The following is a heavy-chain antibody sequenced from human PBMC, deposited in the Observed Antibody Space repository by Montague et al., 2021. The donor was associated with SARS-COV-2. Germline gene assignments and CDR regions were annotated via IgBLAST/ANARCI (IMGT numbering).Heavy chain of an antibody. CDR3: AREIVTLAGLGLIREYGMDV. CDR1: GFTVSSYS. J-gene: IGHJ6*02. Sequence: SLRLSCAASGFTVSSYSLNWVRQAPGKGLEWVSSISSSSSYLYYSYSXXVLFTISRDNAKNSLYLQMNSLRAEDTAVYYCAREIVTLAGLGLIREYGMDVWGQGTTVTVSS. D-gene: IGHD2-15*01. V-gene: IGHV3-21*01. CDR2: ISSSSSYL.